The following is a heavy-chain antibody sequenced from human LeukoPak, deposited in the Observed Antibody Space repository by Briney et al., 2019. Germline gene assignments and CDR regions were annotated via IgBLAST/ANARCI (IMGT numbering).Heavy chain of an antibody. CDR3: ARDQWLPSRDGFDY. D-gene: IGHD6-19*01. V-gene: IGHV3-7*01. CDR2: IKQDGSEK. CDR1: GFTFSSYW. Sequence: PGGSLRLSCAASGFTFSSYWMSWVRQAPGKGLEWVANIKQDGSEKYYVDSVKGRFTISRDNAKNSLYLQMNSLGAEDTAVYYCARDQWLPSRDGFDYWGQGTLVTVSS. J-gene: IGHJ4*02.